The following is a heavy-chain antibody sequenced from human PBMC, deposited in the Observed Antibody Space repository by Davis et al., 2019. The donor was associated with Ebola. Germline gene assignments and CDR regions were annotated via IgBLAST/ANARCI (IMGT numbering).Heavy chain of an antibody. CDR2: IIPMFGTA. CDR1: GYTFTNYY. V-gene: IGHV1-69*13. CDR3: ARGRVATKIHYYYYGMDV. D-gene: IGHD5-12*01. Sequence: SVKVSCKAFGYTFTNYYVHWVRQAPGQGLEWMGGIIPMFGTANYAQKFQGRVTITADESTSTVFMELSSLKSEDTAVYYCARGRVATKIHYYYYGMDVWGQGTTVTVSS. J-gene: IGHJ6*02.